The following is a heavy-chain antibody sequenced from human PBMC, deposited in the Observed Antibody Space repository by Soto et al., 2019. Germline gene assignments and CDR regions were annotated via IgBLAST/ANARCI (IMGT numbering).Heavy chain of an antibody. Sequence: QVQLVQSGAEVKKPGASVKVSCKASGYTFTSYGISWVRQAPGQGLEWMGWISAYNGNTNYAQKLQGRVTMTTDTXTXTXYMELRSLRSDDTAVYYCARDRGDYYGSGSFNWFDPWGQGTLVTVSS. J-gene: IGHJ5*02. CDR2: ISAYNGNT. D-gene: IGHD3-10*01. V-gene: IGHV1-18*01. CDR3: ARDRGDYYGSGSFNWFDP. CDR1: GYTFTSYG.